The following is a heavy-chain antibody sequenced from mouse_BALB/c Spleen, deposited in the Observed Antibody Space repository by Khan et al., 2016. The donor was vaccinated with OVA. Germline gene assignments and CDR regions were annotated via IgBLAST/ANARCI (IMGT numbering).Heavy chain of an antibody. D-gene: IGHD2-3*01. J-gene: IGHJ1*01. V-gene: IGHV14-3*02. Sequence: EVELVESGAALVKPGASVDLSCTASGFNIKDTYIHWVKQRPEQGLEWIGRIAPANGNTKYDPKFQGKATITADTSSNTSYLRLSSLTSEDTAVYFCAIPSYDPRDFDVWGAGTTVTVSS. CDR3: AIPSYDPRDFDV. CDR2: IAPANGNT. CDR1: GFNIKDTY.